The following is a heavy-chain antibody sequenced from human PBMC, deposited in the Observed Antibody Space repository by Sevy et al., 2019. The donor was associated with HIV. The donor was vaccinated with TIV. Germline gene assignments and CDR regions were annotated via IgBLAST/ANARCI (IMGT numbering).Heavy chain of an antibody. CDR2: INSDGSST. CDR3: VREGVGGYSYGFDY. Sequence: LSLTCAASGFSFSIYWMHWVRQVPGKGLVWVSRINSDGSSTTYADSVKGRFTFSRDNAKNTRFLQMNSLRVEDTAVYYCVREGVGGYSYGFDYWGQGTLVTVSS. V-gene: IGHV3-74*03. CDR1: GFSFSIYW. D-gene: IGHD5-18*01. J-gene: IGHJ4*02.